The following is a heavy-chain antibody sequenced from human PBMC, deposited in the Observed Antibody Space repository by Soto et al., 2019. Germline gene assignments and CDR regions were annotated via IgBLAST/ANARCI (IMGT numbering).Heavy chain of an antibody. D-gene: IGHD1-26*01. CDR1: GGTFSSYA. J-gene: IGHJ4*02. Sequence: QVQLVQSGAEVKKPGSSVKVSCKASGGTFSSYAISWVRQAPGQGLEWMGGIIPIFGTANYAQKFQGRVTITADESTSTAYMELSSLRSEDTAVYYCKTGGGGSYRMTDQNDDYWGQGTLVTVSA. CDR3: KTGGGGSYRMTDQNDDY. CDR2: IIPIFGTA. V-gene: IGHV1-69*01.